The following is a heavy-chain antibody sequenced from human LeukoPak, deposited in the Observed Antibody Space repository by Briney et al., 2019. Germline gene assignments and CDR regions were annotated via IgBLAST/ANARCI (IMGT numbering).Heavy chain of an antibody. D-gene: IGHD3-22*01. CDR3: GRAGHYYDSSGYSTRGAFDI. CDR2: INPINCGT. CDR1: RYTFTGYY. V-gene: IGHV1-2*02. J-gene: IGHJ3*02. Sequence: SSVTVSCQDSRYTFTGYYMHWVRPAPGQGLEWMGWINPINCGTNYPQKPQDRVNIIRGTSISTAYMELSRLRSDDTAVHYFGRAGHYYDSSGYSTRGAFDIWGQGTLVTVSS.